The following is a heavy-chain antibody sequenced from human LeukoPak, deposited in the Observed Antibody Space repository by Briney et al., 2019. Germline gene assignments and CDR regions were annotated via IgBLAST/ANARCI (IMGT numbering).Heavy chain of an antibody. Sequence: SETLSLTCAVYGGSCDDYYCSWIRQPPGKGLEWIGEIHLSGIFYHNPSLMSRVTISIDTSKSQYSLRLTSVTAADTAFYYCARGRDRSKTGDHWGQGSLVTVSS. V-gene: IGHV4-34*01. J-gene: IGHJ4*02. CDR3: ARGRDRSKTGDH. CDR2: IHLSGIF. D-gene: IGHD5-24*01. CDR1: GGSCDDYY.